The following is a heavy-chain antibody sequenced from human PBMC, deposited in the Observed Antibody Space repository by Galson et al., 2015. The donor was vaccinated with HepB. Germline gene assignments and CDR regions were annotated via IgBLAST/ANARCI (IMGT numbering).Heavy chain of an antibody. CDR3: ARDYGMATIEAYYYYGMDV. V-gene: IGHV3-21*01. CDR1: GFTFSSYS. J-gene: IGHJ6*02. D-gene: IGHD5-24*01. Sequence: SLRLSCAASGFTFSSYSMNWVRQAPGKGLEWVSSISSSSYIYYADSVKGRFTISRDNAKNSLYLQMNSLRAEDTAVYYCARDYGMATIEAYYYYGMDVWGQGTTVTVSS. CDR2: ISSSSYI.